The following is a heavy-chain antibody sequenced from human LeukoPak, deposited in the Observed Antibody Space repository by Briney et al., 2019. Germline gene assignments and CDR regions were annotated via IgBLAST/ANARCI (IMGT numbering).Heavy chain of an antibody. CDR1: RFTFSSYW. CDR2: INSDGSST. Sequence: PGGSLRLSCAASRFTFSSYWMHWFRQAPGKGLVWVSRINSDGSSTSYADSVKGRFTISRDNAKNTLYLQMNSLRAEDTAVYYCARGSYYYDSSGWYGMDVWGQGTTVTVSS. CDR3: ARGSYYYDSSGWYGMDV. J-gene: IGHJ6*02. D-gene: IGHD3-22*01. V-gene: IGHV3-74*01.